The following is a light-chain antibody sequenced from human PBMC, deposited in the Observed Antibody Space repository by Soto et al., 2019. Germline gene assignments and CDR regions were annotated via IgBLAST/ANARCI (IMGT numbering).Light chain of an antibody. J-gene: IGKJ1*01. V-gene: IGKV3-20*01. CDR2: QTS. Sequence: EIVLTQSPATLSSFPCDIVTLSCRASQYINARLAWYQHRPGQAPRLLIYQTSLRAAGIPARFSGSGSGTDFTLTISRLEPEDFAVYYCQQYGSSPTFGQGTKVDI. CDR3: QQYGSSPT. CDR1: QYINAR.